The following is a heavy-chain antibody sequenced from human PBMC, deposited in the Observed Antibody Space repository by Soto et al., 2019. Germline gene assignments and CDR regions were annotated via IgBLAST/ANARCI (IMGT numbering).Heavy chain of an antibody. CDR1: GGSISSYY. Sequence: SETLSLTCTVSGGSISSYYWSWIRQPPGKGLEWIGYIYYSGSTNYNPSLKSRVTISVDTSKNQFSLKLSSVTAADTAVYYCARYEAAPRIAFDIWGQGTMVTVSS. CDR2: IYYSGST. D-gene: IGHD2-15*01. J-gene: IGHJ3*02. CDR3: ARYEAAPRIAFDI. V-gene: IGHV4-59*01.